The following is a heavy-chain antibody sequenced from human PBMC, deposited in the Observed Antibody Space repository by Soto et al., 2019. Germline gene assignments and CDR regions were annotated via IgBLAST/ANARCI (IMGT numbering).Heavy chain of an antibody. V-gene: IGHV1-18*03. CDR1: GYTFTSYG. Sequence: ASVKVSCKASGYTFTSYGISWVRQAPGQGLEWMGWISAYNGNTNYARKLQGRVTMTTDTSTSTAYMELRSLRSDDMAAYYCARDAYLLSRLFDYWGQGTLVTVSS. J-gene: IGHJ4*02. CDR3: ARDAYLLSRLFDY. D-gene: IGHD3-3*01. CDR2: ISAYNGNT.